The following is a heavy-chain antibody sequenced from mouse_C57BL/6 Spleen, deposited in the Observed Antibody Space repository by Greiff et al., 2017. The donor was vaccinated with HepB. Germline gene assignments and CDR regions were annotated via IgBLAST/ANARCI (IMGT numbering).Heavy chain of an antibody. D-gene: IGHD1-1*01. CDR3: ARGIYYYGSSPLWYFDV. V-gene: IGHV5-17*01. CDR1: GFTFSDYG. CDR2: ISSGSSTI. Sequence: EVQRVESGGGLVKPGGSLKLSCAASGFTFSDYGMHWVRQAPEKGLEWVAYISSGSSTIYYADTVKGRFTISRDNAKNTLFLQMTSLRSEDTAMYYCARGIYYYGSSPLWYFDVWGTGTTLTVSS. J-gene: IGHJ1*03.